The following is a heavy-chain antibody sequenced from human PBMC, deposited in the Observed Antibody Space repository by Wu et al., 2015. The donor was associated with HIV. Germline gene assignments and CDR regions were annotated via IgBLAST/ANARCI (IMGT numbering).Heavy chain of an antibody. CDR3: ARDRNYYDSSGYYRNWFDP. D-gene: IGHD3-22*01. J-gene: IGHJ5*02. Sequence: QVQLVQSGAEVKKPGSSVKVSCKASGGTFSSYAISWVRQAPGQGLEWMGGIIPIFGTANYAQKFQGRVTITTDESTSTAYMELSSLRSEDTAVYYCARDRNYYDSSGYYRNWFDPWGQGTLVTVSS. CDR1: GGTFSSYA. CDR2: IIPIFGTA. V-gene: IGHV1-69*05.